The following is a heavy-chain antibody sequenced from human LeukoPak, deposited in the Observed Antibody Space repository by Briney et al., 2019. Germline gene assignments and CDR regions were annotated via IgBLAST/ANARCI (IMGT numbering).Heavy chain of an antibody. Sequence: GGSLRLSCAASGFTFSSYAMSWVRQAPGKGLEWVSAISGSGGSAYYADSVKGRFTISRDNSKNTLYLQMNSLRAEDTAVYYCAKAAVLWFGEYLFDYWDQGTLVTVSS. CDR3: AKAAVLWFGEYLFDY. CDR1: GFTFSSYA. D-gene: IGHD3-10*01. CDR2: ISGSGGSA. J-gene: IGHJ4*02. V-gene: IGHV3-23*01.